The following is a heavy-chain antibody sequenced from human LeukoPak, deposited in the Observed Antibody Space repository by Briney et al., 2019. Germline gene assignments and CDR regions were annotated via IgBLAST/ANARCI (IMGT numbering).Heavy chain of an antibody. Sequence: GGSLRLSCAASGFSFNTYSMNWVRQAPGKGLEWVSYISSSGSTIYSADSVKGRFTISRDNAKNSLYLQMNSLRAEDTAVYYCARVLAARLSDYWGQGTLVTVSS. CDR2: ISSSGSTI. CDR3: ARVLAARLSDY. CDR1: GFSFNTYS. V-gene: IGHV3-48*04. J-gene: IGHJ4*02. D-gene: IGHD6-6*01.